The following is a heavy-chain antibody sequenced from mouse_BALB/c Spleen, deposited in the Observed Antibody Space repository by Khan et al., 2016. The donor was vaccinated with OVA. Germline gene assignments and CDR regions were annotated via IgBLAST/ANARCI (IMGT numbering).Heavy chain of an antibody. CDR1: GYTFTTAG. CDR3: ASGYGYGWYFDV. V-gene: IGHV9-4*02. J-gene: IGHJ1*01. CDR2: INTHSGVP. D-gene: IGHD2-2*01. Sequence: QIQLVQSGPELKKPGETVRISCKASGYTFTTAGMQWVQKMPGKGLKWIGWINTHSGVPKYAEDFTGRFAFSLETSASTAYLQITNLKNEDTATYFCASGYGYGWYFDVGGAGTTVTVSS.